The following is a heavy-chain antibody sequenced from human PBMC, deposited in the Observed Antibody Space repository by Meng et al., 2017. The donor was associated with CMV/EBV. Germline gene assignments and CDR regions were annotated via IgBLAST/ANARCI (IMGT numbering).Heavy chain of an antibody. D-gene: IGHD3-10*01. J-gene: IGHJ6*02. CDR1: GFTFSSYG. CDR3: ARDGFSRDNTMVRGVIITVVHYYYGMDV. CDR2: IKQDGSEK. Sequence: GESLKISCAASGFTFSSYGMHWVRQAPGKGLEWVANIKQDGSEKYYVDSVKGRFTISRDNAKNSLYLQMNSLRAEDTAVYYCARDGFSRDNTMVRGVIITVVHYYYGMDVWGQGTTVTVSS. V-gene: IGHV3-7*01.